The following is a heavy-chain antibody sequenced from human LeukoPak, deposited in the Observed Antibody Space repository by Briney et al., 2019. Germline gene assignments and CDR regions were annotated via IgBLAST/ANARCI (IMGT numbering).Heavy chain of an antibody. CDR3: AREGSLYASGDYYLSWFDP. CDR1: GYTFTNNG. CDR2: ISAYNGNT. D-gene: IGHD3-22*01. Sequence: ASVKVSCKASGYTFTNNGISWVRQAPGQGLEWMGWISAYNGNTNYAQKLQGTVTMTTDTSTSTAYMELRSLRSDDTAVYYCAREGSLYASGDYYLSWFDPWGQGTLVTISS. J-gene: IGHJ5*02. V-gene: IGHV1-18*01.